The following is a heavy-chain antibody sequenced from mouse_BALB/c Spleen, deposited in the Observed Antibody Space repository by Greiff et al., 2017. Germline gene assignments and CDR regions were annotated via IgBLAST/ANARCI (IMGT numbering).Heavy chain of an antibody. D-gene: IGHD3-1*01. CDR3: ARSGYGHDWYFGV. CDR1: GYAFTNYL. J-gene: IGHJ1*01. V-gene: IGHV1-54*01. Sequence: VQLQQSGAELVRPGTSVKVSCKASGYAFTNYLIEWVKQRPGQGLEWIGVINPGSGGTNFNEKFKGKATLTADKSSSTAYMQLSSLTSDDSAVYFCARSGYGHDWYFGVWGAGTTVTVSS. CDR2: INPGSGGT.